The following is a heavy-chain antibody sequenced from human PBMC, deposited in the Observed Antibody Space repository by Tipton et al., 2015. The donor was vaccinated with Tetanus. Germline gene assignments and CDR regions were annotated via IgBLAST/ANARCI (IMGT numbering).Heavy chain of an antibody. D-gene: IGHD2-21*02. Sequence: SLRLSCVASGFKFSDYGMNWVRQVPGEGLEWVSGVSASGNTNYADSVDGRFTISRDNAKNTMYLQMNSLRAEDTATYYCAKLKSRGDSSAIEHWGQGTLVTVSS. CDR1: GFKFSDYG. V-gene: IGHV3-23*01. J-gene: IGHJ4*02. CDR2: VSASGNT. CDR3: AKLKSRGDSSAIEH.